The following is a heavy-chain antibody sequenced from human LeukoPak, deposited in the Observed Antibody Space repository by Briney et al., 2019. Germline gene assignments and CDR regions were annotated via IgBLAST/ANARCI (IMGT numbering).Heavy chain of an antibody. CDR3: ARGGRETTVRGGYYYYMDV. J-gene: IGHJ6*03. CDR1: GYTFTGYY. V-gene: IGHV1-2*02. Sequence: ASVKVSCKASGYTFTGYYMHWVRQAPGQGLEWMGWINPNSGGTNYAQKFQGRVTMTRDTSISTAYMELSRLRSEDTAVYYCARGGRETTVRGGYYYYMDVWGKGTTVTVSS. CDR2: INPNSGGT. D-gene: IGHD4-17*01.